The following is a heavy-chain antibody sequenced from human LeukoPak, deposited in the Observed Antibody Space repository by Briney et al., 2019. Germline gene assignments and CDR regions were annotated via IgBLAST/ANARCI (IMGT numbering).Heavy chain of an antibody. CDR1: GFTFDNHG. V-gene: IGHV3-20*04. CDR3: ARSIVVPAAINSYYFDY. Sequence: PGGSLRLSCAASGFTFDNHGMSWVRQAPGKGLEWVSGINWNGGSTGYADSVKGRFTISRDNVKNSLYLQMNSLRAEDTALYYCARSIVVPAAINSYYFDYWGQGALVTVSS. D-gene: IGHD2-2*01. J-gene: IGHJ4*02. CDR2: INWNGGST.